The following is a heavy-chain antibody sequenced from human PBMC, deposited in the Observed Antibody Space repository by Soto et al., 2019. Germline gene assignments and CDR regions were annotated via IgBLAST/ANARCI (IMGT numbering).Heavy chain of an antibody. CDR1: GFTFSSYS. D-gene: IGHD3-3*01. J-gene: IGHJ6*02. CDR3: ARDAESEWLPHPAQHISSYYYYGMDV. V-gene: IGHV3-21*01. CDR2: ISSSSSYI. Sequence: GGSLRLSCAASGFTFSSYSMNWVRQAPGKGLEWVSSISSSSSYIYYADSVKGRFTISRDNAKNSLYLQMNSLRAEDTAVYYCARDAESEWLPHPAQHISSYYYYGMDVWGQGTTVTVSS.